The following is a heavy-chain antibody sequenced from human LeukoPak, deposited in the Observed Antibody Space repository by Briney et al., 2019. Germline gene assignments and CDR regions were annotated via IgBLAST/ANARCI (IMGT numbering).Heavy chain of an antibody. D-gene: IGHD3-22*01. J-gene: IGHJ4*02. V-gene: IGHV3-30-3*01. CDR3: ARDVSGYYSFDY. CDR1: GFTFSNYA. Sequence: GRSLRLSCAASGFTFSNYAMPWVRQAPGKGLEWVAVIIYDGSDKNYADSVKGRFTISRDNSKNTLYVQMNSLRAEDTAVYYCARDVSGYYSFDYWGQGTLVTVSS. CDR2: IIYDGSDK.